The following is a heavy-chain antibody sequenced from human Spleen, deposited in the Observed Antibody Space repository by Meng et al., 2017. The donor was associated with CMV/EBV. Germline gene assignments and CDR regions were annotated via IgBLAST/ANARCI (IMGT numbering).Heavy chain of an antibody. CDR3: AKDSGNWFFDY. CDR2: INVSGGST. Sequence: GESLKISCAASRFTFSNYGMYWVRQAPGKGLEWISTINVSGGSTYYADSVKGRFTISRDNSKSTLSLQMDSLRAEDTAVYFCAKDSGNWFFDYWGQGTLVTVSS. CDR1: RFTFSNYG. V-gene: IGHV3-23*01. D-gene: IGHD6-13*01. J-gene: IGHJ4*02.